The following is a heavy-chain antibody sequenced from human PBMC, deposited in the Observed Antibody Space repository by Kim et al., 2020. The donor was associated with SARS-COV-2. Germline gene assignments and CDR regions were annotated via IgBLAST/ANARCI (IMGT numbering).Heavy chain of an antibody. J-gene: IGHJ6*02. V-gene: IGHV3-33*01. CDR2: IWYDGSNK. D-gene: IGHD2-2*01. CDR1: GFTFSSYG. CDR3: ARDRGVVPAAMLYYYGMDV. Sequence: GGSLRLSCAASGFTFSSYGMHWVRQAPGKGLEWVAVIWYDGSNKYYADSVKGRFTISRDNSKNTLYLQMNSLRAEDTAVYYCARDRGVVPAAMLYYYGMDVWGQGTTVTVSS.